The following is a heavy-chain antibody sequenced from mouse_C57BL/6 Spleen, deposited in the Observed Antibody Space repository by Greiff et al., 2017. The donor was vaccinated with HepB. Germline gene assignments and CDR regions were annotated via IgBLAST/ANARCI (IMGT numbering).Heavy chain of an antibody. V-gene: IGHV5-17*01. CDR1: GFTFSDYG. J-gene: IGHJ4*01. CDR3: ARPYYGSSYVAMDY. CDR2: ISSVSSTI. D-gene: IGHD1-1*01. Sequence: EVMLVESGGGLVKPGGSLKLSCAASGFTFSDYGMHWVRQAPEKGLEWVAYISSVSSTIYYADTVKGRFTISRDNAKNTLFLQMTSLRSEDTAMYYCARPYYGSSYVAMDYWGQGTSVTVSS.